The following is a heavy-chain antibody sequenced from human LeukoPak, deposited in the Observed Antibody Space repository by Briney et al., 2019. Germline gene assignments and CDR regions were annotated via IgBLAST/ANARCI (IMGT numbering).Heavy chain of an antibody. CDR3: ARAYSRSYSHFDD. V-gene: IGHV4-4*09. Sequence: SKTLSLTCTVSGGSISGYYWSWIRQPPGKGLEWIGYIYTSGSTNYNPSLKSRVTISVDTSKNQFSLRLSSVTAADTAMYFCARAYSRSYSHFDDWGQGTLVTVSS. CDR2: IYTSGST. J-gene: IGHJ4*02. D-gene: IGHD1-26*01. CDR1: GGSISGYY.